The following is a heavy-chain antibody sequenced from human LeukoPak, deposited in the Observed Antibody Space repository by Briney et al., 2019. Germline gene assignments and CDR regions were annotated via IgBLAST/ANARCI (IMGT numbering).Heavy chain of an antibody. Sequence: SVKVSCKASGGTFSSYAISWVRQAPGQGLEWMGRIIPIFGTANYAQKFQGRVTITTDESTSTAYMELSSLRSEDTAVYYCETTRGSYYYYYMEVWGKGTTVTVSS. CDR3: ETTRGSYYYYYMEV. V-gene: IGHV1-69*05. CDR2: IIPIFGTA. CDR1: GGTFSSYA. D-gene: IGHD5-24*01. J-gene: IGHJ6*03.